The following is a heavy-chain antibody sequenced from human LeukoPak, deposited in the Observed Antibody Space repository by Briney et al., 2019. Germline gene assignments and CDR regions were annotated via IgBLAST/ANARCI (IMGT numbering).Heavy chain of an antibody. CDR1: GGSISTSNYY. Sequence: PSETLSLTCTVSGGSISTSNYYWGWIRQPPGKGLEWIGNIFYSGSTYYSPSLRSRVTISLDTSRNQFSLKLNSVTAADTAVYYCARFYTGERTFEYWGQGTLVTVSS. V-gene: IGHV4-39*07. D-gene: IGHD1-1*01. CDR3: ARFYTGERTFEY. CDR2: IFYSGST. J-gene: IGHJ4*02.